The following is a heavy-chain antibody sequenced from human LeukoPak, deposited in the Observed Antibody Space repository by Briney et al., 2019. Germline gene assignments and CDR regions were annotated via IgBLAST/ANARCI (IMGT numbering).Heavy chain of an antibody. CDR1: GFTFSSYS. D-gene: IGHD2-15*01. CDR3: TTAPGVVVVAATHYYYGMDV. V-gene: IGHV3-15*01. J-gene: IGHJ6*04. CDR2: IKSKTDGGTT. Sequence: GGSLRLSCAASGFTFSSYSMNWVRQAPGKGLEWVGRIKSKTDGGTTDYAAPVKGRFTISRDDSKNTLYLQMNSLKTEDTAVYYCTTAPGVVVVAATHYYYGMDVWGKGTTVTVSS.